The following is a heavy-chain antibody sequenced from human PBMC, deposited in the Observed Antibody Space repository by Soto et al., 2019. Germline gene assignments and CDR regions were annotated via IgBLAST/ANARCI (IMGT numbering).Heavy chain of an antibody. CDR2: IIPIFGTA. CDR3: ARDPGSSSWYGYYYYGMDV. V-gene: IGHV1-69*01. CDR1: GGTFSSYA. J-gene: IGHJ6*02. D-gene: IGHD6-13*01. Sequence: QVQLVQSGAEVKKPGSSVKVSCKASGGTFSSYAISWVRQAPGQGLEWMGGIIPIFGTANYAQKFQGRVTITADESTSTAYMELSSLRSEDTAVYYCARDPGSSSWYGYYYYGMDVRGQGTTVTVSS.